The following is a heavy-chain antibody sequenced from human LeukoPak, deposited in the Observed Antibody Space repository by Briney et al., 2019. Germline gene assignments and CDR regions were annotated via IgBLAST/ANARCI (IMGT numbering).Heavy chain of an antibody. CDR1: GGSISSSSYY. D-gene: IGHD6-19*01. CDR2: IYYSGST. Sequence: SETLSLTCTVSGGSISSSSYYWGWIRQPPGKGLEWIGSIYYSGSTYYNPSLKSRVTISVDTSKNQFSLKLSSVTAADTAVSYCARRNSSGWYNWFDPWGQGTLVTVSS. V-gene: IGHV4-39*01. J-gene: IGHJ5*02. CDR3: ARRNSSGWYNWFDP.